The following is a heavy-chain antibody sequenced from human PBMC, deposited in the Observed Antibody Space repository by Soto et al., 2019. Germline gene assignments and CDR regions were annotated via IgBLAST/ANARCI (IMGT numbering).Heavy chain of an antibody. J-gene: IGHJ4*02. Sequence: QVQLQESGPGLVKPSETLSLTCTVSGGSISSKYWSWIRQPPRKGLEWIGYIYYNGRTNYNPSLKRRVTISVDTSRNQCPLKLSSVTAADTAVYYCARLRWATIAEAGSFDYWGQGILVTVSS. CDR1: GGSISSKY. V-gene: IGHV4-59*08. CDR3: ARLRWATIAEAGSFDY. CDR2: IYYNGRT. D-gene: IGHD6-13*01.